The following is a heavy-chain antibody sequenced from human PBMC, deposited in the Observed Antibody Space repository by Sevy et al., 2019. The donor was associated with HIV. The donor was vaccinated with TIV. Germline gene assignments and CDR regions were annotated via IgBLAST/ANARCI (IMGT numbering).Heavy chain of an antibody. V-gene: IGHV4-30-4*01. CDR3: ARSYSDCSNALAFDY. CDR1: GGSISSGDYN. CDR2: IYYSGLT. D-gene: IGHD4-4*01. Sequence: SQTLSLTCTVSGGSISSGDYNWNWIRQPPGKGLEWIGYIYYSGLTYYNPSLKSRITLSVDTSENQFSLTLSSVTAADTAVYYCARSYSDCSNALAFDYWGQGTLVTVSS. J-gene: IGHJ4*02.